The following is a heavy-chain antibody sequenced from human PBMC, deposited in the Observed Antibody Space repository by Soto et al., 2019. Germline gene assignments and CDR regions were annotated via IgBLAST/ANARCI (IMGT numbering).Heavy chain of an antibody. V-gene: IGHV3-23*01. CDR1: GFTFSSYA. D-gene: IGHD7-27*01. CDR2: ISGSGGST. CDR3: ARVALTGYWCDP. J-gene: IGHJ5*02. Sequence: EVQLLESGGGLVQPGGSLRLSCASSGFTFSSYAMSWVRQAPGKGLEWVSAISGSGGSTYYADSVKGRFTISRDNSKNSLYLQMNSLRAEDTAVYYCARVALTGYWCDPWGQGTLVTVSS.